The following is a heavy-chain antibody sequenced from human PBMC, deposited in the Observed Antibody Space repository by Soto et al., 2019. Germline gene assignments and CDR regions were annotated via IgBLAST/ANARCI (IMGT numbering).Heavy chain of an antibody. CDR1: GYTFTSYG. J-gene: IGHJ4*02. V-gene: IGHV1-18*01. CDR3: ARDGMITFGGVIVMRDFDY. CDR2: ISAYNGNT. Sequence: QVPLVQSGAEVKKPGASVKVSCKASGYTFTSYGISWVRQAPGQGLEWMGWISAYNGNTNYAQKLQGRVTMTTDTSTSTAYMELRSLRSGDTAVYYCARDGMITFGGVIVMRDFDYWGQGTLVTVSS. D-gene: IGHD3-16*02.